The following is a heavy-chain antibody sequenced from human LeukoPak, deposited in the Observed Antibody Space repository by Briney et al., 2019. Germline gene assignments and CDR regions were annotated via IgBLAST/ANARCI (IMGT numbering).Heavy chain of an antibody. CDR2: INPNSGGT. D-gene: IGHD2-21*01. V-gene: IGHV1-2*02. CDR3: ARADRLHGGPYLIGP. J-gene: IGHJ5*02. Sequence: ASVKVSYKTSGYSFTDYYMHWVHQAPGQGLEWMGWINPNSGGTSSAQKFQGRVIMTRDTSITTVYMEMNWLTSDDTAIYYCARADRLHGGPYLIGPWGQGTLVTVSS. CDR1: GYSFTDYY.